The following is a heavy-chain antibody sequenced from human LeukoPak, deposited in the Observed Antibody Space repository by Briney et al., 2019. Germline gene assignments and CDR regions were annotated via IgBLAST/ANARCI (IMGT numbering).Heavy chain of an antibody. D-gene: IGHD6-19*01. CDR3: ARDGSGWLEYFQH. Sequence: SETLSLTCTVSGGSISSSSYYWGWIRQPPGKGLEWIGSIYYSGSTYYNPSLKSRVTISVDTSKNQFSLKLSSVTAADTAVYYCARDGSGWLEYFQHWGQGTLVTVSS. V-gene: IGHV4-39*07. CDR2: IYYSGST. J-gene: IGHJ1*01. CDR1: GGSISSSSYY.